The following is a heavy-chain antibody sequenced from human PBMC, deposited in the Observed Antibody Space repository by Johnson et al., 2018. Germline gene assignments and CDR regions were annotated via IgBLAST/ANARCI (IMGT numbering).Heavy chain of an antibody. CDR1: GGTFSSYA. V-gene: IGHV1-69*01. J-gene: IGHJ6*03. D-gene: IGHD3-3*01. CDR2: IIPIFGTA. Sequence: VQLVESGAEVKKPGSSVKVSCKASGGTFSSYAISWVRQAPGQGLEWMGGIIPIFGTANYAQKFQGRVTITADESTITAYMELSSLGSEDTAVYYCARSPDFWRGLETPPYYYYYRDVGGKGTTVTVSS. CDR3: ARSPDFWRGLETPPYYYYYRDV.